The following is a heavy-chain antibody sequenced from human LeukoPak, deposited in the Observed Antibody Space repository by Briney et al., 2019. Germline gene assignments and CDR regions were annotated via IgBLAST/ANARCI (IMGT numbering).Heavy chain of an antibody. CDR3: ARVGLGSSWYKVRAFDI. Sequence: PGGSLRLSCAASGFTFSSYSMNWVRQAPGKGLEWVANIKQDGSEKYYVDSVKGRFTISRDNAKNSLYLQMNSLRAEDTAVYYCARVGLGSSWYKVRAFDIWGQGTMVTVSS. V-gene: IGHV3-7*01. CDR2: IKQDGSEK. J-gene: IGHJ3*02. CDR1: GFTFSSYS. D-gene: IGHD6-13*01.